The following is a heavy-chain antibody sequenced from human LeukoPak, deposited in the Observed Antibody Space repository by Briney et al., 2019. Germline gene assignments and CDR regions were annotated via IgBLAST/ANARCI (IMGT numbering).Heavy chain of an antibody. D-gene: IGHD3-10*01. Sequence: GGSLRLSCAASGFNFGSYSMTWVRQAPGKGLEWVSVISADSATTFYADSVKGRFTISRDNAKNTVFLQMSSLRAEDTALYYCARKSASGNYPLDYWGQGPLVTVSS. CDR3: ARKSASGNYPLDY. V-gene: IGHV3-23*01. J-gene: IGHJ4*02. CDR1: GFNFGSYS. CDR2: ISADSATT.